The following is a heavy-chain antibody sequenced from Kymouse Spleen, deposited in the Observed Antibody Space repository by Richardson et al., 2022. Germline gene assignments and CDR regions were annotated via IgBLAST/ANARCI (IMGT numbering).Heavy chain of an antibody. CDR1: GFTVSSNY. V-gene: IGHV3-53*01. Sequence: EVQLVESGGGLIQPGGSLRLSCAASGFTVSSNYMSWVRQAPGKGLEWVSVIYSGGSTYYADSVKGRFTISRDNSKNTLYLQMNSLRAEDTAVYYCARGFGRPGYYYGMDVWGQGTTVTVSS. CDR3: ARGFGRPGYYYGMDV. D-gene: IGHD6-6*01. CDR2: IYSGGST. J-gene: IGHJ6*02.